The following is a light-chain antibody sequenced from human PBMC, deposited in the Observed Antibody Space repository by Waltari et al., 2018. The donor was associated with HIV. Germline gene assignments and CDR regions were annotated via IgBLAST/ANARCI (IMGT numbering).Light chain of an antibody. CDR1: QGISNY. CDR2: AAS. V-gene: IGKV1-27*01. Sequence: DIQMTQSPSSLSASVGDRVTITCQASQGISNYLAWYQQKPGKVPKVLIYAASTLQSGVPPRFSGSGSGTDFTLTISSLQPEDVATYYCQKYNTAPWTFGQGTKVEIK. J-gene: IGKJ1*01. CDR3: QKYNTAPWT.